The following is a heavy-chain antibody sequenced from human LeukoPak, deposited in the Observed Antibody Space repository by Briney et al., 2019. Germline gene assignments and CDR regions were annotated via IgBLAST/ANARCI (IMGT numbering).Heavy chain of an antibody. CDR1: GGSFSGYY. V-gene: IGHV4-34*01. CDR3: AGERGIRYCSSTSCYKGFNWFDP. J-gene: IGHJ5*02. D-gene: IGHD2-2*02. Sequence: KSSETLSLTCAVYGGSFSGYYWSWIRQPPGKGLEWIGEINHSGSTNYNPSLKSRVTISVDTSKNQFSLKLSSVTAADTAVYYCAGERGIRYCSSTSCYKGFNWFDPWGQGTLVTVSS. CDR2: INHSGST.